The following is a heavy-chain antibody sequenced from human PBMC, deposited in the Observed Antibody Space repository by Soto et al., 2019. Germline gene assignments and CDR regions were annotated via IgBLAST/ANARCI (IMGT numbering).Heavy chain of an antibody. Sequence: QLQLQESGSGLVKPSQTLSLTCAVSGGSISSGGYSWSWIRQPPGKGLEWIGYLYHSGSTYYNPSFQSRVITSVDRSNTQFSLKLSSVTAADTAVDYCARVPGRWGRGTLVTVSS. J-gene: IGHJ2*01. V-gene: IGHV4-30-2*01. CDR3: ARVPGR. CDR2: LYHSGST. CDR1: GGSISSGGYS.